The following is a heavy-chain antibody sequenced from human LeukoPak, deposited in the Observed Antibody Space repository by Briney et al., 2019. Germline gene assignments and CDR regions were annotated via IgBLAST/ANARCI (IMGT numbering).Heavy chain of an antibody. CDR1: GFTFSSYA. CDR2: ISYDGSNK. V-gene: IGHV3-30-3*01. CDR3: ARDNPDILTGYHHDAFDI. D-gene: IGHD3-9*01. J-gene: IGHJ3*02. Sequence: GGSLRLSCAASGFTFSSYAMHWVRQAPGKGLGWVAVISYDGSNKYYADSVKGRFTISRDNSKNTLYLQMNSLRAEDTAVYYCARDNPDILTGYHHDAFDIWGQGTMVTVSS.